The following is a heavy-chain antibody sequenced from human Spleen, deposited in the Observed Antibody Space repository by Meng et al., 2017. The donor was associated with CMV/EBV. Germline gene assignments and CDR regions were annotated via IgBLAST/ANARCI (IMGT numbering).Heavy chain of an antibody. D-gene: IGHD2-2*01. V-gene: IGHV3-11*04. CDR2: ISNSGNTI. CDR3: ARDPRVKSYVLVPAASDS. CDR1: GFTFSDYY. Sequence: GESLKISCAASGFTFSDYYMSWHRQAPGKGLEWLSYISNSGNTIYYGDSVKGRFTISRDNAKNSQYLRMNSLRAEDTAVYECARDPRVKSYVLVPAASDSWGQGTMVTVSS. J-gene: IGHJ4*02.